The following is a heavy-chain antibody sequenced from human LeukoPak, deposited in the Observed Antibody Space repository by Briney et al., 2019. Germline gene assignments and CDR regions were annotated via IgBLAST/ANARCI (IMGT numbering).Heavy chain of an antibody. J-gene: IGHJ5*02. V-gene: IGHV3-7*04. Sequence: GGSLRLSCATSGFNFSDSRMTWVRQAPGKGLQWVANINRDGTEKHFLDSVEGRFTISRDDSKNTAYLQMNSLKTEDTALYYCTRDSGTYNWLDPWGQGTLVTVSS. D-gene: IGHD1-26*01. CDR3: TRDSGTYNWLDP. CDR2: INRDGTEK. CDR1: GFNFSDSR.